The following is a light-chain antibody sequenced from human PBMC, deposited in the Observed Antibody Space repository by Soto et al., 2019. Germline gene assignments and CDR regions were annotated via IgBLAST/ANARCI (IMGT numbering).Light chain of an antibody. Sequence: EIVLTQSPGTLSLSPGERATLSCRASQSVSSSYLAWYHQKPGQAPRLVIYGASSRATGITDRFSGSGSGTDFTLTISRLEPEDFAVYYCQQYGSSPPLTFGGGTKVEIK. CDR3: QQYGSSPPLT. CDR2: GAS. V-gene: IGKV3-20*01. CDR1: QSVSSSY. J-gene: IGKJ4*01.